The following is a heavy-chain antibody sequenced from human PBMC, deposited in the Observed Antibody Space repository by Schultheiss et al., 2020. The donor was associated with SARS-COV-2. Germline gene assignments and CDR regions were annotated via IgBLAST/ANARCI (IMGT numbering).Heavy chain of an antibody. CDR1: GFTFSSYA. CDR3: TRQGAGTSWFDP. D-gene: IGHD1-7*01. CDR2: IRGKADNYAT. Sequence: GGSLRLSCAASGFTFSSYAMTWVRQAPGKGLEWVGRIRGKADNYATIYAVSVKGRFTISRDDSKNTAYLQMNSLKTEDTAMYYCTRQGAGTSWFDPWGQGTLVTVSS. J-gene: IGHJ5*02. V-gene: IGHV3-73*01.